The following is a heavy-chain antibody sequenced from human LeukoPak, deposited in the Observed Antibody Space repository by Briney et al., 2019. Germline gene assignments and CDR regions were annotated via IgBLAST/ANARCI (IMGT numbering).Heavy chain of an antibody. CDR2: IYYSGAT. J-gene: IGHJ4*02. V-gene: IGHV4-59*08. CDR3: ATLRGASTAVFDS. Sequence: SETLSLTCTVSGGSISYDYWSWIRQSPGKRLEWIGYIYYSGATNYSPSLKSRVTISVDTSKNQFSLKLSSVTAADTALYYCATLRGASTAVFDSWGQGAPVTVSS. D-gene: IGHD2-21*02. CDR1: GGSISYDY.